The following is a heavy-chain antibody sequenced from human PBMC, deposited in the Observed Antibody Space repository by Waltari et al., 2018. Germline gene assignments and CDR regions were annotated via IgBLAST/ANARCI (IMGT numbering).Heavy chain of an antibody. J-gene: IGHJ3*02. D-gene: IGHD1-26*01. V-gene: IGHV4-59*01. CDR3: ASLGSVNAFDI. CDR2: IYYSGST. CDR1: GGSLSSYY. Sequence: QVQLQESGPGLVKPSETLSLTCTVSGGSLSSYYWTWIRQPPGKGLEWIGYIYYSGSTNYNPSLKSRVTISVDTSKNQFSLKLSSVTAADTAVYYCASLGSVNAFDIWGQGTMVTVSS.